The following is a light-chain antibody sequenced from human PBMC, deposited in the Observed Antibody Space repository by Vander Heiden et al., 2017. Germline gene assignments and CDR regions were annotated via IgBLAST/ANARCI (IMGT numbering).Light chain of an antibody. J-gene: IGLJ2*01. CDR1: SSNIGSNY. CDR3: AAWDDSLSGLVV. CDR2: SNN. Sequence: QSVLTQPPSASGTPGQRVTISCSGSSSNIGSNYVYWYQQLPGTAPKLLIYSNNQRPSGVPDRFSGSKSGTSASLAISGLRSEDEADDYCAAWDDSLSGLVVFGGGTKLTVL. V-gene: IGLV1-47*02.